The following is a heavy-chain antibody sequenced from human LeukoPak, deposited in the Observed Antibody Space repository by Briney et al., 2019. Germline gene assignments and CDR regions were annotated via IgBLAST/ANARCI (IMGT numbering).Heavy chain of an antibody. Sequence: GGSLRLSCAASGFTFSSYAMSWVRQAPGKGLEWVSAISGSGGSTYYADSVKGRFTISRDNSKNTLYLQMNSLRAEDTAVYYCAKVRPRRQLGIGDISRYPGPDAFDIWGQGTMVTVSS. CDR2: ISGSGGST. CDR1: GFTFSSYA. J-gene: IGHJ3*02. CDR3: AKVRPRRQLGIGDISRYPGPDAFDI. D-gene: IGHD7-27*01. V-gene: IGHV3-23*01.